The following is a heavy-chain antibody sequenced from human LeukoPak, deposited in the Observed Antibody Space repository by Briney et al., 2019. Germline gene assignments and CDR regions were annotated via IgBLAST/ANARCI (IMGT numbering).Heavy chain of an antibody. CDR1: GASISSIYY. D-gene: IGHD6-19*01. J-gene: IGHJ4*02. CDR3: ARVDDSRSGWYHVDY. Sequence: SETLSLTCTVSGASISSIYYWSWIRQHPGKGLEWIGNIYYTGTTYYNPSLQSRLTMSVDTSKNQFSLRLSSVTAADTAVYYCARVDDSRSGWYHVDYWGQGTLVTVSS. CDR2: IYYTGTT. V-gene: IGHV4-31*03.